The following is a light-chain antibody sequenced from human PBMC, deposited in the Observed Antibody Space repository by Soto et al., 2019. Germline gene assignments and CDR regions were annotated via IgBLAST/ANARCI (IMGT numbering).Light chain of an antibody. Sequence: DIQMTQSPSSLSASVGDRVTITCRASQSISRHLNWYQQKPGKDPTLLIYGASNLQSGVPSRISGSGSGTDFTLTISRLQPEDFATYYCQQGYSTPLTFGGGTKVEF. V-gene: IGKV1-39*01. CDR1: QSISRH. CDR3: QQGYSTPLT. J-gene: IGKJ4*02. CDR2: GAS.